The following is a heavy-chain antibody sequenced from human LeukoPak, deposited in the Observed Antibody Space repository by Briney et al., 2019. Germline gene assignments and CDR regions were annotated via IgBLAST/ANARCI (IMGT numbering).Heavy chain of an antibody. CDR3: ARGESIAVAPPDY. CDR2: ISTSGSYI. V-gene: IGHV3-21*01. CDR1: GFTFSSYS. D-gene: IGHD6-19*01. Sequence: PGGSLRLSCAASGFTFSSYSMNLGRQAPGKGLEWVSFISTSGSYIYYADSVKGRFTISRDNAKTSLYLQMNSLRAEDTAVYYCARGESIAVAPPDYWGQGTLVTVSS. J-gene: IGHJ4*02.